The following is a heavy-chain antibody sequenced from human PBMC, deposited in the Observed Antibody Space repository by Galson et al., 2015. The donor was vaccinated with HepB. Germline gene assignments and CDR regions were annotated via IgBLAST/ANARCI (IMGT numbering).Heavy chain of an antibody. Sequence: SVKVSCKASGYTFTSYGISWVRQAPGQGLEWTGWISAYNGNTNYAQKLQGRVTMTTDTSTSTAYMELRSLRSDDTAVYYCARDYDYVWGIPTNPAWFDPWGQGTLVTVSS. J-gene: IGHJ5*02. CDR3: ARDYDYVWGIPTNPAWFDP. D-gene: IGHD3-16*01. CDR2: ISAYNGNT. CDR1: GYTFTSYG. V-gene: IGHV1-18*01.